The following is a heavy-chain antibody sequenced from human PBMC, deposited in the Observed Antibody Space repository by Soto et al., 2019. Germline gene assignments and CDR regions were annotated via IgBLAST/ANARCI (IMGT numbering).Heavy chain of an antibody. CDR2: TWYDGREK. D-gene: IGHD2-15*01. V-gene: IGHV3-33*01. Sequence: GGSLRLSCAASGFPFSSNGMHWVRQPPGKGLEWVAGTWYDGREKYYADSVKGRFSISRDNSKNTLYLQMNSLRAEDTAVYYCARDCSGGSCYFDYWGQGALVTVSS. CDR3: ARDCSGGSCYFDY. CDR1: GFPFSSNG. J-gene: IGHJ4*02.